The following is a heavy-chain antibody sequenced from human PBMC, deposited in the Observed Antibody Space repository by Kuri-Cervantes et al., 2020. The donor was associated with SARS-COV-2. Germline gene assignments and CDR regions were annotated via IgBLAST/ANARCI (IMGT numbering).Heavy chain of an antibody. CDR3: AKAPGYYYYYMDV. CDR2: ISWNSGSI. D-gene: IGHD1-14*01. CDR1: GFTFSNYA. J-gene: IGHJ6*03. V-gene: IGHV3-9*01. Sequence: SLKISCAASGFTFSNYAIHWVRQAPGKGLEWVSGISWNSGSIGYADSVKGRFTISRDNAKNSLYLQMNSLRAEDTALYYCAKAPGYYYYYMDVWGKGTTVTVSS.